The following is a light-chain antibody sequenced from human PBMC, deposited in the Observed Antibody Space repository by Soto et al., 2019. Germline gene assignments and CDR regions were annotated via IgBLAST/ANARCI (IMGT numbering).Light chain of an antibody. V-gene: IGKV3-20*01. Sequence: EIVLTQSPATLSLSPGERATLSCRADQSVSSYLAWYQQKPGQAPRLLIYDTSNRATGIPARFSGSGSGTDFTLTISRLEPEDFAVYYCQQYDSSPKTFGQGTKVDIK. CDR3: QQYDSSPKT. CDR2: DTS. CDR1: QSVSSY. J-gene: IGKJ1*01.